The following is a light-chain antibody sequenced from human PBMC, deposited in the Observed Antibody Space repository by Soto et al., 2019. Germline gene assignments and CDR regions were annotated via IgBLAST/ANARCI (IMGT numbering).Light chain of an antibody. CDR2: WAS. Sequence: DIVMTQSPDSLAVSLGERATINCKSSKSVLYSSNNKNYLAWYQQKPGQPPKLRIYWASTRESGVPDRFSGSRSGTDFTLTISSLQAEDVAVYYCQQYYSTPPTFGGGTKVEIK. J-gene: IGKJ4*01. CDR3: QQYYSTPPT. CDR1: KSVLYSSNNKNY. V-gene: IGKV4-1*01.